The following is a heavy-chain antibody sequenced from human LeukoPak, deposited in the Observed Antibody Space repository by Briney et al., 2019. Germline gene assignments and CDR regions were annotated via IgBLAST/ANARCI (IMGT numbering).Heavy chain of an antibody. CDR1: GGSISSYY. CDR2: IYYSGST. V-gene: IGHV4-59*01. Sequence: MPSETLSLTCTVSGGSISSYYWSWIRQPPGKGLEWIGYIYYSGSTNYNPSLKSRVTISVDTSKNQLSLKLSSVTAADTAVYYCARDHDAFDIWGQGTMVTVSS. J-gene: IGHJ3*02. CDR3: ARDHDAFDI.